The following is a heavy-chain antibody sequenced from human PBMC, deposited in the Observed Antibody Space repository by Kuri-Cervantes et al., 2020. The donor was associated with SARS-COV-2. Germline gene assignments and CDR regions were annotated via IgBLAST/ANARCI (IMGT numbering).Heavy chain of an antibody. V-gene: IGHV3-7*01. D-gene: IGHD2-15*01. CDR1: GFTFSSYW. CDR3: ARERAGYCSGGSCYRGGRFDY. J-gene: IGHJ4*02. CDR2: IKQDGSEK. Sequence: GGSLRLSCAASGFTFSSYWTSWVRQAPGKGLEWVANIKQDGSEKYYVDSVKGRFTISRDNAKNSLYLQMNSLRAEDTAVYYCARERAGYCSGGSCYRGGRFDYWGQGTLVTVSS.